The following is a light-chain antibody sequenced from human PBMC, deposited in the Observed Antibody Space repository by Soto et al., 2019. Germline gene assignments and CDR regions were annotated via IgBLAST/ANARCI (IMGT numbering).Light chain of an antibody. CDR3: SSYTSSSTPWV. V-gene: IGLV2-14*01. CDR1: SSDVGGYNY. CDR2: DVS. J-gene: IGLJ3*02. Sequence: QSALTQPASVSGSPGQSITISCTGTSSDVGGYNYVSWYHQHPGKAPKLMIYDVSNRPSGVSNRFSGSKSGNTASLTISGLQAEDEADYYCSSYTSSSTPWVFGGGTKLTV.